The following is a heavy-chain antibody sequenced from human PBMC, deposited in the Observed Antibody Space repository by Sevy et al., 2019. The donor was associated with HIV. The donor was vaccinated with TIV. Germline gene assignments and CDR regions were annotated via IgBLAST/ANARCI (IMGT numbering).Heavy chain of an antibody. D-gene: IGHD6-13*01. V-gene: IGHV1-69*06. CDR3: ARFGYSSSWSATHFDY. J-gene: IGHJ4*02. CDR1: GGTFTSYA. CDR2: IIPVFGTA. Sequence: ASVKVSCKASGGTFTSYAISWVRLAPGQGLVWMGGIIPVFGTANYAQKFQGRVTITADKSTSTAYMELSSLRSEDTALYYCARFGYSSSWSATHFDYWGQGTLVTVSS.